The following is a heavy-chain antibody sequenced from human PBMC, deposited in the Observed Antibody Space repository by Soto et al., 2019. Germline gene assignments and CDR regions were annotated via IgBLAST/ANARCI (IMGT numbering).Heavy chain of an antibody. CDR3: ARAPMRDFWSGYYDYYYYYGMDV. CDR1: GGSISSSNW. J-gene: IGHJ6*02. CDR2: IYHSGST. V-gene: IGHV4-4*02. D-gene: IGHD3-3*01. Sequence: PSETLSLTCAVSGGSISSSNWWSWVRQPPGKGLEWIGEIYHSGSTNYNPSLKSRVTISVDKSKNQFSLKLSSVTAADTAVYYCARAPMRDFWSGYYDYYYYYGMDVWGQGTTVPVSS.